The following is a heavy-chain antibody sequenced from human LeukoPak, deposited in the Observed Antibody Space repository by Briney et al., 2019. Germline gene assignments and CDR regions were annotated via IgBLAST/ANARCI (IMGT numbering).Heavy chain of an antibody. D-gene: IGHD3-22*01. J-gene: IGHJ4*02. CDR2: ISSSGSTL. Sequence: GGSLRLSCAASGFTFSDDCMSWIRQAPGKGLEWISYISSSGSTLYYADSVKGRFTISRDNAKNSLYLQMNSLRAEETAVYYCARQYYHSSGYYYGDDYWGQGTLVTVSS. CDR1: GFTFSDDC. CDR3: ARQYYHSSGYYYGDDY. V-gene: IGHV3-11*01.